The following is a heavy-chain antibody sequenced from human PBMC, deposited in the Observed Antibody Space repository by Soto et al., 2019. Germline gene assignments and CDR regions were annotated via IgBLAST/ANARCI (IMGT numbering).Heavy chain of an antibody. CDR3: AHSGITMVRGVIILDV. D-gene: IGHD3-10*01. CDR1: GFSLTTSGVG. J-gene: IGHJ6*02. Sequence: QITLKESGPTLVKLTQPLTLTCTFSGFSLTTSGVGVGWIRQPPGKALERLALIYWDYDKRYSPSLNSRLTNTNATPKSPVSLPMTNTDPVDTATYCSAHSGITMVRGVIILDVWGQGTTVTASS. V-gene: IGHV2-5*02. CDR2: IYWDYDK.